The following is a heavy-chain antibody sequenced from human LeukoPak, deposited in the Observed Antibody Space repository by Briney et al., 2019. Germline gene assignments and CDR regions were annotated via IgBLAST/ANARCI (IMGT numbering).Heavy chain of an antibody. CDR3: ARDFADTITVTGDVYYMDV. CDR1: GGSISSGDYY. V-gene: IGHV4-30-4*08. Sequence: SQTLSLTCTVSGGSISSGDYYWSWTRQPPGKGLEWIGYIYDSETTYYNPSLKSRVTISIDTSKNQFSLKLNSVTAADTAVYYCARDFADTITVTGDVYYMDVWGKGTTVTVSS. CDR2: IYDSETT. D-gene: IGHD5-24*01. J-gene: IGHJ6*03.